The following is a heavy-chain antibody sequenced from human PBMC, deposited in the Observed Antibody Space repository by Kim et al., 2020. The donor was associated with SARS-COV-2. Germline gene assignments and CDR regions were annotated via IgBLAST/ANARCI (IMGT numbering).Heavy chain of an antibody. CDR2: ISAYNGNT. CDR3: AREQNHPSYYDFWSGYAPGAFDI. V-gene: IGHV1-18*01. D-gene: IGHD3-3*01. J-gene: IGHJ3*02. Sequence: ASVKVSCKASGYTFTSYGISWVRQAPGQGLEWMGWISAYNGNTNYAQKLQGRVTMTTDTSTSTAYMELRSLRSDDTAVYYCAREQNHPSYYDFWSGYAPGAFDIWGQGTMVTVSS. CDR1: GYTFTSYG.